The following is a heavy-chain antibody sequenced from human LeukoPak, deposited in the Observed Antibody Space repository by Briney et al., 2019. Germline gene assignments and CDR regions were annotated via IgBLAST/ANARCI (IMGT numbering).Heavy chain of an antibody. Sequence: SETLSLTCTVSGGSISSGGYYWSWIRQPAGKGLEWIGRTYTSGSTNYNPSLKSRVTISVDTSKNQFSLKLSSVTAADTAVYYCARLTSPFAAAFFETTVVTPGGVDYWGQGTLVTVSS. CDR1: GGSISSGGYY. V-gene: IGHV4-61*02. D-gene: IGHD4-23*01. J-gene: IGHJ4*02. CDR2: TYTSGST. CDR3: ARLTSPFAAAFFETTVVTPGGVDY.